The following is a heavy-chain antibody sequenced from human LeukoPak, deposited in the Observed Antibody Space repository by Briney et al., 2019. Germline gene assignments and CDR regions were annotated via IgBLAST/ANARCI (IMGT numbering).Heavy chain of an antibody. Sequence: GGSLRLSCAASGFTFSSYWMSWVRQAPGKGLEWVANIKQDESEKYYVDSVKGRFTISRDNAKNSLYLQMNSLRAEDTAVYYCAREGLLRSYYYYYMDVWGKGTTVTVSS. D-gene: IGHD4-17*01. V-gene: IGHV3-7*01. J-gene: IGHJ6*03. CDR2: IKQDESEK. CDR3: AREGLLRSYYYYYMDV. CDR1: GFTFSSYW.